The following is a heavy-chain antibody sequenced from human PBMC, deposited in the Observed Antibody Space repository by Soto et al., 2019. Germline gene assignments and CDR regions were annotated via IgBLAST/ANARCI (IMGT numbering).Heavy chain of an antibody. Sequence: QVQLVESGGGVVQPGRSLRLSCTASGYSFSTYGMHWVRQAPGKGLEWVIFISYDGSNKFYLDSVKGRFSISRDNSRNTLYLQMNSLRPEDTATYYCAKVGRNWNPDYWGQGALGTVST. CDR3: AKVGRNWNPDY. D-gene: IGHD1-20*01. J-gene: IGHJ4*02. CDR2: ISYDGSNK. V-gene: IGHV3-30*18. CDR1: GYSFSTYG.